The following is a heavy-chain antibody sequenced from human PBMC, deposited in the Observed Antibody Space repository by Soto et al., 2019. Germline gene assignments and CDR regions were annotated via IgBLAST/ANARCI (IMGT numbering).Heavy chain of an antibody. Sequence: QVQLVQSGAEEKKPGASVKVSCKASGYTFTSYAMHWVRQAPGQRLEWMGWINAGNGNTKYSQKFQGRVTITRDTSASTAYTELSSLRSEDTAVYYCARGGQLYSSSWYGAFVDYWGQGTLVTVSS. J-gene: IGHJ4*02. CDR1: GYTFTSYA. CDR2: INAGNGNT. V-gene: IGHV1-3*05. D-gene: IGHD6-13*01. CDR3: ARGGQLYSSSWYGAFVDY.